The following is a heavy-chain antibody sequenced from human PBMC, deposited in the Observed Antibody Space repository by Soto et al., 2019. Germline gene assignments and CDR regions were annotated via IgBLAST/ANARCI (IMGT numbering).Heavy chain of an antibody. CDR2: ISGSGGST. CDR1: GFTFSSYA. CDR3: ARDEAAAGMFGPVFDD. J-gene: IGHJ4*02. D-gene: IGHD6-13*01. Sequence: LRLSCAASGFTFSSYAMSWVRQAPGKGLEWVSAISGSGGSTYYADSVKGRFTISRDNSKNTLYLQMNSLRAEDTAVYYCARDEAAAGMFGPVFDDWGQGTLVTVSS. V-gene: IGHV3-23*01.